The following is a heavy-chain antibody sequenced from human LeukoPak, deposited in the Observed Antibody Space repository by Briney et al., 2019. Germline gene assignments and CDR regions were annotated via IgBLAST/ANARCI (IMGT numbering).Heavy chain of an antibody. CDR3: AKGSVVYYDFWSGSYSDY. Sequence: GGSLRLSCVASGFNFVSYTMNWVRQAPGKGLEWVSVIANSGETTHYADSVKGRFTISRDNSKNTLYLQMDSLRAEDRAIYYCAKGSVVYYDFWSGSYSDYWGQGTLVTVSS. D-gene: IGHD3-3*01. CDR2: IANSGETT. V-gene: IGHV3-23*01. J-gene: IGHJ4*02. CDR1: GFNFVSYT.